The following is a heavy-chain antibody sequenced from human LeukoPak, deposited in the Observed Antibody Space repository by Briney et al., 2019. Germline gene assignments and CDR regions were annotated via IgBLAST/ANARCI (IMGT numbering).Heavy chain of an antibody. Sequence: EASVKVSCKASGGTFSRFVISWVRQAPGQGLEWMGGIMTIFGTANYAQKFQGRVTITADKSTNTVYMELSSLRSDDTAIYFCARGGYSTSWEHNWFDPWGQGTQVIVSS. CDR2: IMTIFGTA. J-gene: IGHJ5*02. D-gene: IGHD6-13*01. CDR1: GGTFSRFV. CDR3: ARGGYSTSWEHNWFDP. V-gene: IGHV1-69*06.